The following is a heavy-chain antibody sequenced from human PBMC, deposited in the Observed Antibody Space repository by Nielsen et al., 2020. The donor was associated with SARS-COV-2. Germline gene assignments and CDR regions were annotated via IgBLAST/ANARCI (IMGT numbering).Heavy chain of an antibody. D-gene: IGHD6-13*01. CDR1: GFSLSTSGMC. CDR3: ARTRIASWYFDY. CDR2: IDWDDDK. V-gene: IGHV2-70*11. J-gene: IGHJ4*02. Sequence: SGPTLVNPPQTLTLTCTFSGFSLSTSGMCVSWIRQPPGKALEWLARIDWDDDKYYSTSLKTRLTISKDTSKNQVVLTMTNMDPVDTATYYCARTRIASWYFDYWGQGTLVTVSS.